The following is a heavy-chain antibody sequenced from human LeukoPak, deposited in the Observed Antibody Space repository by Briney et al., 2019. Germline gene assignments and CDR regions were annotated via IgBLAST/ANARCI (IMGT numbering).Heavy chain of an antibody. V-gene: IGHV1-3*03. D-gene: IGHD3-10*01. Sequence: AAVKVSCKASGYTFTRYGMHWVRQAPGQRLEWMGWINAGIGNTKYSQEFQRRVTITMDTSASTAYMELSSLRSEDTAVYYCARAGLWFGASTGYYYYMDVWGKGTTVTISS. J-gene: IGHJ6*03. CDR3: ARAGLWFGASTGYYYYMDV. CDR2: INAGIGNT. CDR1: GYTFTRYG.